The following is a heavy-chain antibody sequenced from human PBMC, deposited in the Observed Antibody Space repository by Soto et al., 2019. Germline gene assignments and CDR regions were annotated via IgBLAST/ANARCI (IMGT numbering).Heavy chain of an antibody. CDR2: ISSSSSYI. CDR1: GFTFSSYS. J-gene: IGHJ6*02. Sequence: GGSLRLSCAASGFTFSSYSMNWVRQAPGKGLEWVSSISSSSSYIYYADSVKGRFTISRDNAKNSLYLQMNSLRAEDTAVYYCASSCSGRSNYYYYGMDVWGQGTTVTVSS. D-gene: IGHD3-10*02. V-gene: IGHV3-21*01. CDR3: ASSCSGRSNYYYYGMDV.